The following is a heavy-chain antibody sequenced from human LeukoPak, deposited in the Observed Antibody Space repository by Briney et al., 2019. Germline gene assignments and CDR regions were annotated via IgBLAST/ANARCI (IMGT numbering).Heavy chain of an antibody. CDR1: GFTLNNYA. Sequence: PGGSLSLSCAVSGFTLNNYAMTWGRQAPGKGLEWVSSIGASGVYMFYADAVKGRFTISRDISKNTLYLQMNSLRAEDTAIYYCAKEPSYDYSAYFDYWGQGTLVTVSS. J-gene: IGHJ4*02. V-gene: IGHV3-23*01. CDR2: IGASGVYM. CDR3: AKEPSYDYSAYFDY. D-gene: IGHD3-16*01.